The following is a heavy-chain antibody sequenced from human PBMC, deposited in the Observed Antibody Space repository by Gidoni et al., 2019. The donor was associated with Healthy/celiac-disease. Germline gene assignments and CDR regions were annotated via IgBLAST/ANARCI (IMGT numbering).Heavy chain of an antibody. J-gene: IGHJ4*02. CDR3: ARDTYYYDSSGYYFFDY. CDR1: GFSPSTSGMC. V-gene: IGHV2-70*15. CDR2: IDWDDDK. Sequence: QVTLRESGPALVKPTQTLTLTCTFSGFSPSTSGMCVSWIRQPPGKALEWLARIDWDDDKYYSTSLKTRLTISKDTSKNQVVLTMTNMDPVDTATYYCARDTYYYDSSGYYFFDYWGQGTLVTVSS. D-gene: IGHD3-22*01.